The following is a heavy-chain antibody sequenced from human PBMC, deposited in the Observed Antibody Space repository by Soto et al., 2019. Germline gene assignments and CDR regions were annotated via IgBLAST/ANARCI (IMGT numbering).Heavy chain of an antibody. D-gene: IGHD1-1*01. CDR1: GYTFTSYA. V-gene: IGHV1-3*01. CDR2: INAGNGNT. Sequence: ASVKVSCKASGYTFTSYAMHWVRQAPGQRLEWMGWINAGNGNTKYSQRFQGRVTITRDTSASTAYMELSSLRPEDTAVYYCARDEYWNEAYFDYWGQGTLVTVSS. J-gene: IGHJ4*02. CDR3: ARDEYWNEAYFDY.